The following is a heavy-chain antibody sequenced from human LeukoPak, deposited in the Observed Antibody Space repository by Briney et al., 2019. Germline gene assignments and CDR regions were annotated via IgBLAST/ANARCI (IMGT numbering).Heavy chain of an antibody. CDR1: GFTFSSYS. V-gene: IGHV3-21*01. CDR2: ISSTSIYI. J-gene: IGHJ4*02. CDR3: ARGYHYGSGSYVYYFDY. Sequence: PGESLRLSCAASGFTFSSYSMNWVRQAPGKGLGWVSSISSTSIYIYYADSVKGRFTISRDNAKNSLYLQMNSLRVEDTAVYYCARGYHYGSGSYVYYFDYWGQGTLVTVSS. D-gene: IGHD3-10*01.